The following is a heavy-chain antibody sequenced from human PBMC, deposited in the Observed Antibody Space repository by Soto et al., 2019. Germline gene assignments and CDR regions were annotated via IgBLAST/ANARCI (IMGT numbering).Heavy chain of an antibody. CDR1: GFSLSTSGVG. CDR2: IYWDDDK. Sequence: QITLKESGPTLVKPTQTLTLTCTFSGFSLSTSGVGVGWIRQPPGKALEWLALIYWDDDKRYSPSLKSRLTITKHPSKNQVVLTLTNMDPADTATYYGAHRPAMVRGVTFLFDDWGQGTLVGVSS. CDR3: AHRPAMVRGVTFLFDD. J-gene: IGHJ4*02. D-gene: IGHD3-10*01. V-gene: IGHV2-5*02.